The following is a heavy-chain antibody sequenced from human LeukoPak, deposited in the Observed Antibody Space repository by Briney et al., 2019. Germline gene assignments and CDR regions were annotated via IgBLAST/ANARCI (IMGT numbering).Heavy chain of an antibody. V-gene: IGHV3-23*01. CDR1: GFTFSSYA. D-gene: IGHD3-10*01. CDR3: AKLGGFGDFLFDY. J-gene: IGHJ4*02. CDR2: ISGSGGST. Sequence: PGGSLRLSCEASGFTFSSYAMSWVRQAPGKGLEWVSAISGSGGSTYYADSVKGRFTISRDNSKNTLYLQMNSLRAEDTAVYYCAKLGGFGDFLFDYWGQGTLVTVSS.